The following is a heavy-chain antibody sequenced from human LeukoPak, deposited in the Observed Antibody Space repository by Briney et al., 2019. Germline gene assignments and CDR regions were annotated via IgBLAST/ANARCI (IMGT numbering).Heavy chain of an antibody. V-gene: IGHV1-24*01. J-gene: IGHJ5*02. CDR3: ATGYYYGSGSYPYNWFDP. CDR2: FDPEDGET. CDR1: GYTLTELS. Sequence: ASVKVSCKVSGYTLTELSMHWVRQAPGKGLEWMGGFDPEDGETICAQKFQGRVTMTEDTSTDTAYMELSSLRSEDTAVYYCATGYYYGSGSYPYNWFDPWGQGTLVTVSS. D-gene: IGHD3-10*01.